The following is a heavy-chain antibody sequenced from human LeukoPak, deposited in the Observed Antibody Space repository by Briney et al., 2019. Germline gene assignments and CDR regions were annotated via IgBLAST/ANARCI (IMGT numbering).Heavy chain of an antibody. J-gene: IGHJ6*03. Sequence: ASVKVSCKASGYTFTSYGISWVRHAPGQGLEWMGWISAYNGNTNYTQKLQGRVTMTTDTSTSTAYMELRSLRSDDTAVYYCARLARTYYYDSSGYYPPDYYYYYMDVWGKGTTVTVSS. CDR1: GYTFTSYG. CDR2: ISAYNGNT. CDR3: ARLARTYYYDSSGYYPPDYYYYYMDV. V-gene: IGHV1-18*01. D-gene: IGHD3-22*01.